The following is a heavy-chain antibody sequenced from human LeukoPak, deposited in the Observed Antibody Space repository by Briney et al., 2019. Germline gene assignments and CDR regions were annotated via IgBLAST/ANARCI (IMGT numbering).Heavy chain of an antibody. D-gene: IGHD2-2*01. CDR2: SSAYNGNT. Sequence: ASVKVSCKASGYTFTSYGISWVRQAPGQGLEWMGWSSAYNGNTNYAQKLQGRVTMTTDTSTSTAYMELRSLRSDDTAVYYCARDRWDYIVVVPAASRRPEDAFDIWGQGTMVTVSS. CDR3: ARDRWDYIVVVPAASRRPEDAFDI. V-gene: IGHV1-18*01. CDR1: GYTFTSYG. J-gene: IGHJ3*02.